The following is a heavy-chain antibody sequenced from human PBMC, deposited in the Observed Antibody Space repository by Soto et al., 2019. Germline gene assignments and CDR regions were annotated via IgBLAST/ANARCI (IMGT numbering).Heavy chain of an antibody. Sequence: EVQLVESGGGSVLPGGSLRLSCTASGFTFSQYGLNWVRQAPGKGLEWVAFIRSSSTTEYADSVRGRFTIYRDNAKNSLYLQMNSLRAEDTAMYYCAREVGHIDSWGQGTLVTDSS. V-gene: IGHV3-48*04. CDR2: IRSSSTT. D-gene: IGHD2-21*01. J-gene: IGHJ4*02. CDR1: GFTFSQYG. CDR3: AREVGHIDS.